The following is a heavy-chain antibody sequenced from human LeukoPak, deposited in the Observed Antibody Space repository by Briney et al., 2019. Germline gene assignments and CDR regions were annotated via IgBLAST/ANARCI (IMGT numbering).Heavy chain of an antibody. D-gene: IGHD3-22*01. J-gene: IGHJ4*02. V-gene: IGHV1-2*02. CDR1: GYTFTNYY. CDR2: MNPNSGAR. CDR3: VRDEYDSSGYYGF. Sequence: ASMKVSCKASGYTFTNYYIHWVRQAPGQGLEWMGWMNPNSGARTYAQKFQGRVTLTRDTSINTAYMELSRLTSDDTAVYYCVRDEYDSSGYYGFWGQGALVTVSS.